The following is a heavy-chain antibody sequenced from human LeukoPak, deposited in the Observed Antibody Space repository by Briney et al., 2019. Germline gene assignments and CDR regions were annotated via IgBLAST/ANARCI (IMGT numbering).Heavy chain of an antibody. Sequence: SQTLSLTCTVSGGSISSGDYYWSWIRQPPGKDLEWIGYIYYSGSTYYNPSLKSRVTISVDTSKNQFSLKLSSVTAADTAVYYCARVDYYDSSGYEFDYWGQGTLVTVSS. CDR1: GGSISSGDYY. V-gene: IGHV4-30-4*01. CDR3: ARVDYYDSSGYEFDY. D-gene: IGHD3-22*01. J-gene: IGHJ4*02. CDR2: IYYSGST.